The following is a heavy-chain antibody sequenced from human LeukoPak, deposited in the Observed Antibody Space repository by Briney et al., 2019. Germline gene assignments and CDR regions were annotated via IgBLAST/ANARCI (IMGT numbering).Heavy chain of an antibody. V-gene: IGHV3-48*04. D-gene: IGHD2-2*02. Sequence: GGSLRLSCAASGFTFSSYSMNWVRQASGKGLEWVSYISSSSSTIYYADSVKGRFTISRDNAKNALYLQMNSLRAEDTAVYYCASLIVVVPAAIVSTHYYYMDVWGKGTTVTVSS. J-gene: IGHJ6*03. CDR1: GFTFSSYS. CDR3: ASLIVVVPAAIVSTHYYYMDV. CDR2: ISSSSSTI.